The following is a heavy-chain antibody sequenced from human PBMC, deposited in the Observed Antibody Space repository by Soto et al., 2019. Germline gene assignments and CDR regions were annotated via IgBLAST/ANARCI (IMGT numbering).Heavy chain of an antibody. CDR3: ARDPVAATELDV. CDR2: IYTSGST. Sequence: SETLSLTCTVSGGSISSYYWSWIRQPAGKGLEWIGRIYTSGSTNYNPSLKSRVTMSVDTSKNQFSLKLSSVTAADTAVYYCARDPVAATELDVWAQGTTVTVSS. J-gene: IGHJ6*02. CDR1: GGSISSYY. D-gene: IGHD2-15*01. V-gene: IGHV4-4*07.